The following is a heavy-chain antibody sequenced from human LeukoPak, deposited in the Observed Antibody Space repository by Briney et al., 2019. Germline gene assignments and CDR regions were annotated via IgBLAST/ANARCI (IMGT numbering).Heavy chain of an antibody. CDR3: AKERASSWSLDY. J-gene: IGHJ4*02. Sequence: GGSLRLSCAASGFTFSSDGMHWVRQAPGKGLEWLTFISYGANTKYYSDSVRGRFTVSRDNSKNTMYLQMNSLRPEDTAMYYCAKERASSWSLDYWGQGNLVTVSS. V-gene: IGHV3-30*18. CDR1: GFTFSSDG. CDR2: ISYGANTK. D-gene: IGHD6-13*01.